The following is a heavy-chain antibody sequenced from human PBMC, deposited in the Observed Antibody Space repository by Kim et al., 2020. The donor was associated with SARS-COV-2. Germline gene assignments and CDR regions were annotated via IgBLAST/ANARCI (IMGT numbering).Heavy chain of an antibody. J-gene: IGHJ3*02. D-gene: IGHD3-22*01. Sequence: GESLKISCKGSGYSFTSYWIGWVRQMPGKGLEWMGIIYPGDSDTRYSPSFQGQVTISADKSISTAYLQWSSLKASDTAMYSCERHSDYYDSSPHALDIWGQGTIVTVSS. CDR3: ERHSDYYDSSPHALDI. CDR1: GYSFTSYW. CDR2: IYPGDSDT. V-gene: IGHV5-51*01.